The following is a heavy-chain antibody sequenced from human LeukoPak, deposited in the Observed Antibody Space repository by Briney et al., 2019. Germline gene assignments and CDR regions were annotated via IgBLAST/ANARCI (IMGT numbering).Heavy chain of an antibody. CDR1: GYTFTSYY. Sequence: ASVKVSCKASGYTFTSYYMHWVRQAPGQGLEWMGIINPSGGSTSYAQKFQGRVTMTRDMSTSTVYMELSSLRSEDTAVYYCARDPPRDESGGYCSSGRLDYWGQGTLVTVSS. J-gene: IGHJ4*02. D-gene: IGHD3-22*01. CDR3: ARDPPRDESGGYCSSGRLDY. CDR2: INPSGGST. V-gene: IGHV1-46*01.